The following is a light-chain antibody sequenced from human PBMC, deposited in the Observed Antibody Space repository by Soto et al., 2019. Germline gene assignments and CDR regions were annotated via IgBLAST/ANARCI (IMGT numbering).Light chain of an antibody. V-gene: IGKV3-20*01. J-gene: IGKJ1*01. CDR3: QQFGTSPWT. CDR1: QSVSSSF. CDR2: GAS. Sequence: EILLTQSPGTLSVSPGERATLSCRASQSVSSSFLAWYQQKPGQAPRLLIYGASSRATGIPDRFSGSGSGTEFTLTISRLEPEDFEVYYCQQFGTSPWTFGQGTKVDI.